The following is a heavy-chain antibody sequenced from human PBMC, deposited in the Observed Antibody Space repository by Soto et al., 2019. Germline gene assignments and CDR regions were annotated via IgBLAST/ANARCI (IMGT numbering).Heavy chain of an antibody. Sequence: EVQLVESGGGLVKPGGSLRLSCAASGFTFSSYSMNWVRQAPGKGLEWVSSISCSTSYIYYADSVKGRFTISRDNAKNSLYLQMNSLRAEDTAVYYCARVVDYCDPYYYYGMDVWGQGTTVIVSS. V-gene: IGHV3-21*01. CDR1: GFTFSSYS. CDR3: ARVVDYCDPYYYYGMDV. J-gene: IGHJ6*02. D-gene: IGHD3-22*01. CDR2: ISCSTSYI.